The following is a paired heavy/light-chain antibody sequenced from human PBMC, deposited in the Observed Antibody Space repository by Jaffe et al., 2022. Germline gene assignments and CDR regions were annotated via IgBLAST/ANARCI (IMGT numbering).Light chain of an antibody. Sequence: DIVMTQTPLSLSVTPGQPASISCKSSQSLLHGDGKTYLYWYLQKPGQPPQLLIYEVSNRFSGVPDRFSGSGSGTDFTLKISRVEAEDVGVYYCMQSIQLPPWTFGQGTKVEIK. J-gene: IGKJ1*01. V-gene: IGKV2D-29*01. CDR2: EVS. CDR1: QSLLHGDGKTY. CDR3: MQSIQLPPWT.
Heavy chain of an antibody. V-gene: IGHV3-74*01. J-gene: IGHJ4*02. CDR1: GFTFSSYW. Sequence: EVQLVESGGGLVQPGGSLRLSCAASGFTFSSYWMHWVRQAPGKGLVWVSRINSDGSDTRHADSVKGRLTISRDNAKNTLYLQMNSLRAEDTAVYYCARGYSGSYYVPDYWGQGTLVTVSS. CDR2: INSDGSDT. D-gene: IGHD1-26*01. CDR3: ARGYSGSYYVPDY.